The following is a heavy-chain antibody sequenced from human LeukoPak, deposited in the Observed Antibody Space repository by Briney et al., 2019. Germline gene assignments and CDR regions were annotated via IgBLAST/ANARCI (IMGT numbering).Heavy chain of an antibody. J-gene: IGHJ4*02. D-gene: IGHD1-26*01. CDR1: GGSISSGGYS. CDR2: IYHSGST. Sequence: TLSLTCAVSGGSISSGGYSWSWIRQPPGKGLEWIGYIYHSGSTYYNPSLKSRVTISVDTSKNQFSLKLSSVTAADTAVYYCAREGGSYYYFDYWGQGTWPPSPQ. V-gene: IGHV4-30-2*01. CDR3: AREGGSYYYFDY.